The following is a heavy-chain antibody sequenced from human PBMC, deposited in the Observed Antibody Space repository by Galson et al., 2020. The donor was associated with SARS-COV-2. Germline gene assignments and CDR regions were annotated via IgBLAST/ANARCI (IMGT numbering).Heavy chain of an antibody. J-gene: IGHJ1*01. CDR3: AKNSGSCRGDCEYLQH. Sequence: GGSLRLSCAASGLTFNSYDMHWVRQAPGKGTEWVAVITYHASNKDYVQSVEGRFIISRDNSNNTLYLEMKSLRTDDTAVYYCAKNSGSCRGDCEYLQHWGQGTLVTVSS. CDR1: GLTFNSYD. V-gene: IGHV3-30*18. D-gene: IGHD2-21*02. CDR2: ITYHASNK.